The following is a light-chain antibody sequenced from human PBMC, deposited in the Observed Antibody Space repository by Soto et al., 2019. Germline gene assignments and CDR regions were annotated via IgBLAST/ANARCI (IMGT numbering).Light chain of an antibody. CDR3: HQYQNWPYT. CDR2: GAY. V-gene: IGKV3-11*01. J-gene: IGKJ2*01. Sequence: IVLTQSPATLSLSPGKRATLSCRASQNISNYLIWYQQKPGQAPRLLIYGAYNRASGVPARFSAIGSGTEFTLTISGLQSEDSATYFCHQYQNWPYTFGQGTKVDIK. CDR1: QNISNY.